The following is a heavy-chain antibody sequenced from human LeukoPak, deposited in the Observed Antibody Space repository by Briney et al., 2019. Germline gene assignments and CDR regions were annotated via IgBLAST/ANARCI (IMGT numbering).Heavy chain of an antibody. Sequence: GRSLRLSCAASGFIFGKYWMSWVRQAPGKGLEWVANIKLDESEKNYVDSVKGRFTISRDNTKNSLYLQMNSLRAEDTAVFYCARDQYDTWSRRGNFDSWGQGTLVIVSS. CDR2: IKLDESEK. V-gene: IGHV3-7*03. CDR3: ARDQYDTWSRRGNFDS. J-gene: IGHJ4*02. CDR1: GFIFGKYW. D-gene: IGHD3-3*01.